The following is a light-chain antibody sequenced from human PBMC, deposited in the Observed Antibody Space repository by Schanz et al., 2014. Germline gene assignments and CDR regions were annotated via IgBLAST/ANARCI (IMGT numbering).Light chain of an antibody. CDR2: GVS. CDR3: QQSYSTPQWT. J-gene: IGKJ1*01. CDR1: QSVTSSY. Sequence: EIVLTQSPGTLSLSPGERATLSCRASQSVTSSYLAWYQQKPGQAPRLLIYGVSSRATGIPERFSGSGSGTDYTLTISRLEPEDFATYYCQQSYSTPQWTFGQGTKVEIK. V-gene: IGKV3-20*01.